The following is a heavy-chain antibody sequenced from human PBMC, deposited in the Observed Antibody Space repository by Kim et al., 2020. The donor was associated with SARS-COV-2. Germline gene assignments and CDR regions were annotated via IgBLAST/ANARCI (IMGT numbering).Heavy chain of an antibody. D-gene: IGHD3-10*01. CDR1: GFTFDDYT. V-gene: IGHV3-43*01. J-gene: IGHJ4*02. CDR2: ISWDGGST. Sequence: GGSLRLSCAASGFTFDDYTMHWVRQAPGKGLEWVSLISWDGGSTYYADSVKGRFTISRDNSKNSLYLQMNSLRTEDTALYYCAKDMDPYYYGSGGDYWGQGTLVTVSS. CDR3: AKDMDPYYYGSGGDY.